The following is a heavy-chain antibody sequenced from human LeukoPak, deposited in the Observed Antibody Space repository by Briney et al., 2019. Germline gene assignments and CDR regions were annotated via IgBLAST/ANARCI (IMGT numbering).Heavy chain of an antibody. V-gene: IGHV3-7*01. CDR1: GLPFSFYW. CDR2: IKQDGSEK. Sequence: PGGSLRLSCAASGLPFSFYWMSWVRQAPGKGLEWVANIKQDGSEKDYINSVKGRFTISRDNAENSLYLQMNSLRAEDTAVYYCARDGCSSPSCYTRGDVWGKGTTVTVSS. J-gene: IGHJ6*04. D-gene: IGHD2-2*01. CDR3: ARDGCSSPSCYTRGDV.